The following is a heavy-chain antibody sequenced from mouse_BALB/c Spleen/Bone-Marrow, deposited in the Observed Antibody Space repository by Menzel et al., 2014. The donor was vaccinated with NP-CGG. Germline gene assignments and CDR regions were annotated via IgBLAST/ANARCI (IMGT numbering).Heavy chain of an antibody. CDR3: ARFPIYYGNYGAMDY. CDR2: IAPGRGST. D-gene: IGHD2-1*01. V-gene: IGHV1S41*01. J-gene: IGHJ4*01. Sequence: DLVKPGASVKLSCKASGYTFTSYWINWIKKRPGQGLEWIGRIAPGRGSTYYNEMFKGKATLTVDTSSSTAYIQLSSLSSEDSAVYFCARFPIYYGNYGAMDYWGQGTSVTVSS. CDR1: GYTFTSYW.